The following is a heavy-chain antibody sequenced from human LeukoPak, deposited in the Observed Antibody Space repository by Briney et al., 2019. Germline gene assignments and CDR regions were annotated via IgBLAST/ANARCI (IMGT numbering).Heavy chain of an antibody. CDR1: GFTFTTYW. CDR2: INKGGTEK. CDR3: VKVAKYYYGSETYYFFEH. Sequence: GESLRLSCAASGFTFTTYWMSWVRQLPGKGLEWVANINKGGTEKYYVDSVKGRFTISRDNAKNSLDLQMNSLRVEDTAIYYCVKVAKYYYGSETYYFFEHWGQGTPVTASS. J-gene: IGHJ4*02. D-gene: IGHD3-10*01. V-gene: IGHV3-7*01.